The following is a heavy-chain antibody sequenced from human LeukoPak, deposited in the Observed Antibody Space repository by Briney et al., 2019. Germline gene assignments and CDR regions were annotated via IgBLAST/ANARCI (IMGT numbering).Heavy chain of an antibody. CDR1: GGTFSSYA. CDR3: ARGMEVVPAASDAFDI. J-gene: IGHJ3*02. V-gene: IGHV1-69*05. Sequence: SVKVSCKASGGTFSSYAISWVRQAPGQGLEWMGGIIPIFGTANYAQKFQGRVTITTDESTSTAYMELSSLRSEDTAVYYCARGMEVVPAASDAFDIWGQGTMVTVSS. CDR2: IIPIFGTA. D-gene: IGHD2-2*01.